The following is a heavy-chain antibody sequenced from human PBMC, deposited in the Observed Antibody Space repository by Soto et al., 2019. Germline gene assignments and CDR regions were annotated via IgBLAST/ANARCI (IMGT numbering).Heavy chain of an antibody. J-gene: IGHJ5*02. CDR3: ARGLAYYDFWSGLRGNWFDP. D-gene: IGHD3-3*01. V-gene: IGHV4-34*01. CDR2: INHSGST. CDR1: GGSFSGYY. Sequence: QVQLQQWGAGLLKPSETLPLTCAVYGGSFSGYYWSWIRQPPGKGLEWIGEINHSGSTNYNPSLRSRVTLSVDTSKNQFSLKLSSVTAADTAVYYCARGLAYYDFWSGLRGNWFDPWGQGTLVTVSS.